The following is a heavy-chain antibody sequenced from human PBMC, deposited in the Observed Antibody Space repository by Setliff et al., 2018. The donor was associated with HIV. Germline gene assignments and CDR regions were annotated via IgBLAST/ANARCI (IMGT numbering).Heavy chain of an antibody. CDR2: ISSSGSSI. D-gene: IGHD3-10*01. V-gene: IGHV3-48*01. J-gene: IGHJ5*01. Sequence: GGSLRLSCAASGFSFNNYNMNWVRQAPGKGLEWISYISSSGSSIYYGDSVKGRFAISRDNSKNTLHLQMNSLRVEDTAVYYCAKSALLWFGTSNWFDSWGQGTLVTVSS. CDR3: AKSALLWFGTSNWFDS. CDR1: GFSFNNYN.